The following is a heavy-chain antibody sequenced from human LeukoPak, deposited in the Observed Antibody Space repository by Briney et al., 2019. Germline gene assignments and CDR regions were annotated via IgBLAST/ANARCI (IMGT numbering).Heavy chain of an antibody. CDR1: GGSISSYY. J-gene: IGHJ4*02. D-gene: IGHD3-22*01. CDR3: AGASYDSSGVH. CDR2: IYYSGST. V-gene: IGHV4-59*01. Sequence: SETLSLTCTVSGGSISSYYWSWIRQPPGKGLEWIGYIYYSGSTNYNPSLKSRVTISVDTSKNQYSLKLSSVTAADTAVYYCAGASYDSSGVHWGQGTLVTVSS.